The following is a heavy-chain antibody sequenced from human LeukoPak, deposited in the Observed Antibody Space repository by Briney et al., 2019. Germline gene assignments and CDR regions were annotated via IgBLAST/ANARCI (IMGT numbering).Heavy chain of an antibody. V-gene: IGHV3-74*01. CDR2: VDGDGSTT. CDR1: GFTFTSYW. D-gene: IGHD4-17*01. J-gene: IGHJ3*02. CDR3: ARPQHGDLYAFDI. Sequence: GGPLRLSCAASGFTFTSYWMHWVRQAPGKGLVWVSRVDGDGSTTTYADSVKGRFTISRDNAKNTLYLQMNSLRAGDTAVYYCARPQHGDLYAFDIWGQGTMVTVSS.